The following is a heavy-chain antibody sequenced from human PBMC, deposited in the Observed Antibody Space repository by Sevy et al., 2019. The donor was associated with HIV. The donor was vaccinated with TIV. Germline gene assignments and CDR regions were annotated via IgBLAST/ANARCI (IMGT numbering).Heavy chain of an antibody. Sequence: SETLSLTCAVYGGSFSGYYWSWIRQPPGKGLEWIGEINHSGSTNYNPSLKSRVTISVDTPKNQFSLKLSSVTAADTAVYYCARGLRVQQLVPAGFDPWGQGTLVTVYS. D-gene: IGHD6-13*01. CDR2: INHSGST. J-gene: IGHJ5*02. CDR1: GGSFSGYY. CDR3: ARGLRVQQLVPAGFDP. V-gene: IGHV4-34*01.